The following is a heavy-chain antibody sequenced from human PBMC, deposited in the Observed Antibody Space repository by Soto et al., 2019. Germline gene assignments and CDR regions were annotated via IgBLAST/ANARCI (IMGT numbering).Heavy chain of an antibody. J-gene: IGHJ5*02. CDR1: GGSISSGGYY. D-gene: IGHD3-22*01. CDR2: IYYSGST. V-gene: IGHV4-31*03. Sequence: QVQLQESGPGLVKPSQTLSLTRTVSGGSISSGGYYWSWIRQHPGKGLEWIGYIYYSGSTYYNPSLKSRVTISVDTSTTQFSLTLRSVTAADTAVYYCAISSGYADSFDPWRQGTLVTVSS. CDR3: AISSGYADSFDP.